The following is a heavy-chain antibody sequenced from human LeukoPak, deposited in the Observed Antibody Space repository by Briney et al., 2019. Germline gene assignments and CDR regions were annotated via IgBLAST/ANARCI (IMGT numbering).Heavy chain of an antibody. CDR1: GFTFSSYG. CDR2: ISYDGSNK. J-gene: IGHJ4*02. CDR3: AAGINLN. V-gene: IGHV3-30*19. Sequence: PGGSLRLSCAASGFTFSSYGMHWVRQAPGKGLEWVAVISYDGSNKYYADSVKGRFTISRDNSKDTLYLQMNSLRAEDTAVYYCAAGINLNWGQGTLVTVSS. D-gene: IGHD3-10*01.